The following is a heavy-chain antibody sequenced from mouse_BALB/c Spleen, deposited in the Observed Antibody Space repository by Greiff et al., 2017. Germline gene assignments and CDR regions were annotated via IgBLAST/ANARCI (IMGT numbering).Heavy chain of an antibody. CDR3: AREGGNYGLYYAMDY. CDR2: IWAGGST. D-gene: IGHD2-1*01. J-gene: IGHJ4*01. CDR1: GFSLTSYG. Sequence: VMLVESGPGLVAPSQSLSITCTVSGFSLTSYGVHWVRQPPGKGLEWLGVIWAGGSTNYNSALMSRLSISKDNSKSQVFLKMNSLQTDDTAMYYCAREGGNYGLYYAMDYWGQGTSVTVSS. V-gene: IGHV2-9*02.